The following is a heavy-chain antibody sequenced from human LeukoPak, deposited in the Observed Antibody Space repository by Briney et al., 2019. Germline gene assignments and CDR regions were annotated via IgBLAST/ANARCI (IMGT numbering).Heavy chain of an antibody. CDR2: IYYTGNT. CDR1: GGSISSYY. J-gene: IGHJ5*02. V-gene: IGHV4-59*01. D-gene: IGHD6-6*01. Sequence: KPSAPLSLTCTVSGGSISSYYWSWIRQPPGKGLEWIGYIYYTGNTNYNPSLKSRVTISLDTSKNQFSLKLTSVTAADTAVYYCARRRSDLSSSSPRNWFDPWGQGTLVTVSS. CDR3: ARRRSDLSSSSPRNWFDP.